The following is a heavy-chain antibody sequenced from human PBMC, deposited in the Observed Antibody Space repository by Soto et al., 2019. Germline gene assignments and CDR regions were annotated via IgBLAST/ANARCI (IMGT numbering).Heavy chain of an antibody. CDR1: GGSINNYY. V-gene: IGHV4-59*01. D-gene: IGHD6-13*01. CDR3: ARDRRIAAAGDYYYYYYMDV. CDR2: VYYSGST. J-gene: IGHJ6*03. Sequence: SETLSLTCTVSGGSINNYYWSWIRQPPGKGLEWIGYVYYSGSTNYNPSLKSRVTISVDTSKNQFSLKLSSVTAADTAVYYCARDRRIAAAGDYYYYYYMDVWGKGTTVTVSS.